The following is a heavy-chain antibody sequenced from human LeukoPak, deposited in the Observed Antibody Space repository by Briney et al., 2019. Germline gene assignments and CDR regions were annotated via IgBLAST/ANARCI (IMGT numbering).Heavy chain of an antibody. CDR1: GFMFSNYA. Sequence: GGSLRLSCEASGFMFSNYAMNWVRQAPGEGLEWVSSISGLGGGTDYADSVKGRFTISRDNSKNTVYLQMNSLRAEDTAVYYCAKDLGPAGLQLWSDAFDIWGQGTMVTVSA. D-gene: IGHD5-18*01. J-gene: IGHJ3*02. CDR2: ISGLGGGT. V-gene: IGHV3-23*01. CDR3: AKDLGPAGLQLWSDAFDI.